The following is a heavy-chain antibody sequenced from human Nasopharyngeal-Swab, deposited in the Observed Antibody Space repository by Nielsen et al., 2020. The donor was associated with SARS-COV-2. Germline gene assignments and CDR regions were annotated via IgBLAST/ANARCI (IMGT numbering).Heavy chain of an antibody. CDR1: GGSISSSSYY. CDR2: IYYSGST. D-gene: IGHD3-10*01. CDR3: AREAITMVRGVMSTDYYYYMDV. J-gene: IGHJ6*03. Sequence: SETLSLTCTVSGGSISSSSYYWGWIRQPPGKGLEWIGSIYYSGSTYYSPSLKSRVTISVDTSKNQFSLKLSSVTAADTAVYYCAREAITMVRGVMSTDYYYYMDVWGKGTTVTVSS. V-gene: IGHV4-39*02.